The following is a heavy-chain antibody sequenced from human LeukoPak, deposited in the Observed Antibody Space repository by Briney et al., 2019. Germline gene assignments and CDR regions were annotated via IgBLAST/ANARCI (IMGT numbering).Heavy chain of an antibody. CDR2: ISHSSNYI. D-gene: IGHD2-15*01. CDR3: ARVRYCSGGSCPTHFDY. V-gene: IGHV3-21*01. J-gene: IGHJ4*02. Sequence: GGSLRLSCAASGFTFSTYTMNWVRQAPGKGLEWVSSISHSSNYIYYADSVKGRFTISRDNAKDSLCLQMNSLRAEDTAMYYCARVRYCSGGSCPTHFDYWGQGTLVTVSS. CDR1: GFTFSTYT.